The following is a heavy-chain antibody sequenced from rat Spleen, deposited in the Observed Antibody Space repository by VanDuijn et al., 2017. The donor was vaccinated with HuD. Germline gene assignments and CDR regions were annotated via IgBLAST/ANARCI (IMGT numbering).Heavy chain of an antibody. J-gene: IGHJ4*01. CDR1: GFSLTSYS. CDR3: ARDGGYVMDA. CDR2: MWRSGST. Sequence: QVQLMESGPGLVQPSETLSLTCTVSGFSLTSYSVHWVRQPPGKGLEWMGVMWRSGSTEYNSALKSRLSISRDTSKNHIFLKMNSLQSEDTATYHCARDGGYVMDAWGQGASVPVSS. V-gene: IGHV2-45*01. D-gene: IGHD1-11*01.